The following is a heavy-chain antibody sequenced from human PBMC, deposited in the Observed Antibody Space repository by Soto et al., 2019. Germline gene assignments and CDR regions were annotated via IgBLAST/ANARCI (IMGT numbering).Heavy chain of an antibody. V-gene: IGHV4-38-2*01. D-gene: IGHD2-15*01. J-gene: IGHJ3*02. CDR1: GYSIGSGYY. Sequence: LTCAVSGYSIGSGYYWGWIRQPPGKGLEWIGSLHHSGNIYYNPSLKSRVTMLIDTSKNQCSPQLRSLTAADTAVYYCARVVVAGANDAFDIWGQGTLVTVSS. CDR2: LHHSGNI. CDR3: ARVVVAGANDAFDI.